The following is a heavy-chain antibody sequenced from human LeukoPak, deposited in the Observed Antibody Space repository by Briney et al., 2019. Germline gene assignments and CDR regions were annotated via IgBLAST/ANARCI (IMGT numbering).Heavy chain of an antibody. D-gene: IGHD3-10*01. Sequence: GESLKTSCKGSGYSFTRYCIGWVRQMPGKGLEWMGIIYPGDSDTRYSPSFQGQVTISVDKSISTAYLQWSSLKASDTAMYYCAYCSGSYYYYFDYWGQGTLVTVSS. CDR1: GYSFTRYC. J-gene: IGHJ4*02. CDR3: AYCSGSYYYYFDY. V-gene: IGHV5-51*01. CDR2: IYPGDSDT.